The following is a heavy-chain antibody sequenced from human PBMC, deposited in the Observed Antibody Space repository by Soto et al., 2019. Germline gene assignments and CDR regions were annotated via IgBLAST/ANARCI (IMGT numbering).Heavy chain of an antibody. J-gene: IGHJ5*02. Sequence: NPSETLSLTCTVSGGSISSGDYYWSWIRQPPGKGLEWIGYIYYSGSTYYNPSLKSRVTISVDTSKNQFSLKLSSVTAADTAVYYCASLVNANWFDPWGQGTLVTVSS. CDR3: ASLVNANWFDP. CDR1: GGSISSGDYY. D-gene: IGHD2-21*01. CDR2: IYYSGST. V-gene: IGHV4-30-4*01.